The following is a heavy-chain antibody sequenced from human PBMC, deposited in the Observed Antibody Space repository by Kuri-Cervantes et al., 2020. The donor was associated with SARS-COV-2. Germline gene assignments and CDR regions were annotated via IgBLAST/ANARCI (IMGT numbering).Heavy chain of an antibody. CDR1: GSTFSSYS. CDR2: ISSSSSYI. J-gene: IGHJ2*01. V-gene: IGHV3-21*01. D-gene: IGHD2-2*01. CDR3: ARRFHQYQLPHWYFDL. Sequence: GGSLRLSCAASGSTFSSYSMNWVRQAPGKGLEWVSSISSSSSYIYYADSVKGRFTISRDNAKNSLYLQMNSLRAEDTAVYYCARRFHQYQLPHWYFDLWGRGTLVTVSS.